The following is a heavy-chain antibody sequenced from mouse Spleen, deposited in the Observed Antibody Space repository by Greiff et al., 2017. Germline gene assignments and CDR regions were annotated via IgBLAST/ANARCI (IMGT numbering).Heavy chain of an antibody. CDR3: ARDYRYDRYYFDY. CDR1: GYSITSDYA. D-gene: IGHD2-14*01. V-gene: IGHV3-2*02. J-gene: IGHJ2*01. CDR2: ISYSGST. Sequence: EVQGVESGPGLVKPSQSLSLTCTVTGYSITSDYAWNWIRQFPGNKLEWMGYISYSGSTSYNPSLKSRISITRDTSKNQFFLQLNSVTTEDTATYYCARDYRYDRYYFDYWGQGTTLTVSS.